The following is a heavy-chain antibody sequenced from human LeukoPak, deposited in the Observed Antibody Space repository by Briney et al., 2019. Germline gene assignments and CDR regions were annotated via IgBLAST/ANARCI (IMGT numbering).Heavy chain of an antibody. V-gene: IGHV3-53*01. Sequence: PGGSLRLSCAASGFTVSSNYMSWVRQAPGRGLEWVSEIYSDGRTYYAASVKGRFSISRYNSKNTVYLQMNSLRGEDTAVYYCARKFRDHGVFDIWGQGTMVTVSS. D-gene: IGHD1-14*01. CDR2: IYSDGRT. CDR1: GFTVSSNY. J-gene: IGHJ3*02. CDR3: ARKFRDHGVFDI.